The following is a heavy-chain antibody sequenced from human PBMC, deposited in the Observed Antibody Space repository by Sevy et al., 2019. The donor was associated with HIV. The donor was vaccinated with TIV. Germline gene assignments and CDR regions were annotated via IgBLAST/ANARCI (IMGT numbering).Heavy chain of an antibody. CDR2: ISSSSSYI. D-gene: IGHD6-13*01. J-gene: IGHJ4*02. CDR1: GFTFSSYS. V-gene: IGHV3-21*01. Sequence: GGSLRLSCAASGFTFSSYSMNWVRQAPGKVLEWVSSISSSSSYIYCADSVKGRFTISRDNAKNSLYLQMISLRAEDTAVYYCARATGYSSSWSFDYWGQGTLVTVSS. CDR3: ARATGYSSSWSFDY.